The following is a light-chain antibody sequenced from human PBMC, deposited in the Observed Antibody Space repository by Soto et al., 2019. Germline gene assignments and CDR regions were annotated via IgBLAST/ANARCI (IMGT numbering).Light chain of an antibody. J-gene: IGKJ1*01. CDR1: QSVGSN. Sequence: EIVMTQSPGTLSVSPGERATLSCRVSQSVGSNLAWYQQKAGQAPRLLIYGASTRATGIPVRFTGSGSGTEFTPTISSLQSEDFAVYYCQHYSNWPPWTFGRGTKVDIK. V-gene: IGKV3-15*01. CDR3: QHYSNWPPWT. CDR2: GAS.